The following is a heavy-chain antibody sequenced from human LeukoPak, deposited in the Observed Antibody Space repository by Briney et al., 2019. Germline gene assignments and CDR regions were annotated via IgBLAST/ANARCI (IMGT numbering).Heavy chain of an antibody. Sequence: GSTVKVSCKASGGTFSNYAIKWVRQAPGHGLDWMGGITPIFGTANYAQRFQGRVTITADESTSTAYMELSSLRSEDTAVYYCARWAGYCSITNCYTAFDYWGQGTLVTVSS. D-gene: IGHD2-2*02. V-gene: IGHV1-69*01. J-gene: IGHJ4*02. CDR3: ARWAGYCSITNCYTAFDY. CDR2: ITPIFGTA. CDR1: GGTFSNYA.